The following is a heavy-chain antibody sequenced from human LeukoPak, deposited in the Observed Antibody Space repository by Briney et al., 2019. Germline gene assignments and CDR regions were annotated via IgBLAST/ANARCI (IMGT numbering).Heavy chain of an antibody. Sequence: GGSLRLSCAASGFTFSSYAMSWVRQAPGKGLQWVSVIYSGGSTYYADSVKGRFTISRDNSKNTLYLQMNSLRAEDTAVYYCARLYGDSGAWAFDIWGQGTMVTVSS. J-gene: IGHJ3*02. CDR3: ARLYGDSGAWAFDI. CDR2: IYSGGST. D-gene: IGHD4-17*01. V-gene: IGHV3-66*04. CDR1: GFTFSSYA.